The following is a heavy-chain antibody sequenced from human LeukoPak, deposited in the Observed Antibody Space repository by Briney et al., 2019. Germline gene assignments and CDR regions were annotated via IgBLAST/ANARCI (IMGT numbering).Heavy chain of an antibody. CDR3: ARYWGPYDNSGAYFDY. J-gene: IGHJ4*02. Sequence: PSETLSLTCDVSGGSIGNTNWWRWVRQPPGQGLEWIATIHYTGSTYYNPSLKSRVTISVDTSKNQFSLKLSSVTAADTAMYYCARYWGPYDNSGAYFDYWGQGTLVTVSS. CDR2: IHYTGST. V-gene: IGHV4-39*01. CDR1: GGSIGNTNW. D-gene: IGHD3-22*01.